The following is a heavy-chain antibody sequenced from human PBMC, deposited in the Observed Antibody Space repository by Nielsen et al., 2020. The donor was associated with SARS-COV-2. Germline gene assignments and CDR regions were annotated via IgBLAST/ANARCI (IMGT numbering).Heavy chain of an antibody. CDR3: AKVWGSFYRFPRYYFEH. Sequence: GGSLRLSCAASGFTFDDYAMHWVRQAPGKGLEWVSGISWNSGSIGYADSVKGRFTISRDNAKNSLYLQMNSLRAEDTAVYYCAKVWGSFYRFPRYYFEHWGQGTLVSVSS. J-gene: IGHJ4*02. V-gene: IGHV3-9*01. D-gene: IGHD3-16*01. CDR2: ISWNSGSI. CDR1: GFTFDDYA.